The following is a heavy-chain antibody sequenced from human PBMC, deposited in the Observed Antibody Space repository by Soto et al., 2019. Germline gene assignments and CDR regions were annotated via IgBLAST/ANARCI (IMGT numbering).Heavy chain of an antibody. V-gene: IGHV1-3*01. CDR3: ARDTVWAFDI. Sequence: YAMHWVRQAPGQRLEWMGWINAGNGNTKYSQKFQGRVTITRDTSASTAYMELSSLRSEDTAVYYCARDTVWAFDIWGQGTMVTVSS. D-gene: IGHD3-16*01. J-gene: IGHJ3*02. CDR1: YA. CDR2: INAGNGNT.